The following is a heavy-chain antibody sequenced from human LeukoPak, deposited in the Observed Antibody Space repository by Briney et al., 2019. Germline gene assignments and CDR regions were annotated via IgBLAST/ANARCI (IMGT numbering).Heavy chain of an antibody. V-gene: IGHV5-10-1*01. CDR1: GCSFPSYW. Sequence: GESLKISCKVSGCSFPSYWITWMRQVPGKGLEWMGRIDPSDSYTNYNPSFEGHVTMSVEKSITTVYLQWSSLKASDTAMYYCVRQPPGVYDTTQDWFDPWGQGTLVTVSS. CDR2: IDPSDSYT. CDR3: VRQPPGVYDTTQDWFDP. D-gene: IGHD3-22*01. J-gene: IGHJ5*02.